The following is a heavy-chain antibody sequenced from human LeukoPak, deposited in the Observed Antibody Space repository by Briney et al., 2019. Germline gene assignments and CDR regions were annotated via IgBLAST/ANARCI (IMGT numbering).Heavy chain of an antibody. CDR2: ISGSGGST. Sequence: GGSLGLSCAASGFTFSSYAMSWVRQAPGKGLEWVSAISGSGGSTYYADSVKGRFTISRDNSKNTLYLQMNSLRAEDTAVYYCAKTPFGELSFDYWGQGTLVTVSS. D-gene: IGHD3-10*01. CDR1: GFTFSSYA. J-gene: IGHJ4*02. CDR3: AKTPFGELSFDY. V-gene: IGHV3-23*01.